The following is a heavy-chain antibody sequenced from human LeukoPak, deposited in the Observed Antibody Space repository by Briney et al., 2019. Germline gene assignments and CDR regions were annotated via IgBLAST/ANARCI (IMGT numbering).Heavy chain of an antibody. D-gene: IGHD6-13*01. V-gene: IGHV1-2*02. CDR3: ARDRGSSWSRYYFDY. CDR1: GYTFTGYY. J-gene: IGHJ4*02. CDR2: INPSSGGT. Sequence: GAAVKVSCKASGYTFTGYYMHWVRQAPGQGLEWMGWINPSSGGTNYAQKFQGKVTMTRDTYISTAYMELSRLRSDHRAVYYCARDRGSSWSRYYFDYWGQGTLVTVSS.